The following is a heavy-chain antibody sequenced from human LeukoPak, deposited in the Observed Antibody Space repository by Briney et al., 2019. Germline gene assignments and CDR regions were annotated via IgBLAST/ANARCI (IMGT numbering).Heavy chain of an antibody. CDR2: INHNGNVN. J-gene: IGHJ4*02. V-gene: IGHV3-7*01. Sequence: GGSLRLSCAASGFTFSSYWMNWARQAPGKGLEWVASINHNGNVNYYVDSVKGRFTISRDNANNFLYLQVSSLRAEDAAVYYCATGYTSGTRIDYWGQGTLVSVSS. CDR3: ATGYTSGTRIDY. CDR1: GFTFSSYW. D-gene: IGHD6-19*01.